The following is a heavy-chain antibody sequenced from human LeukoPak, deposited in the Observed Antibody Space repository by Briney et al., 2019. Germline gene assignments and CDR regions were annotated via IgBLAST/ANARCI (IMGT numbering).Heavy chain of an antibody. V-gene: IGHV3-23*01. CDR1: GFTFSSYR. D-gene: IGHD1-26*01. CDR3: AKAPNYSGDTFDY. Sequence: GGSLRLSCAASGFTFSSYRMNWVRQAPGKGLEWVSAISGSGGSTYYADSVKGRFTISRDNSKNTLYLQMNSLRAEDTAVYYCAKAPNYSGDTFDYWGQGTLVTVSS. J-gene: IGHJ4*02. CDR2: ISGSGGST.